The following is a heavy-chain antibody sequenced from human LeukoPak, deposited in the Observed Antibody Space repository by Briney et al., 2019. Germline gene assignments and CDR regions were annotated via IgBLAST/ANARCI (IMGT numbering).Heavy chain of an antibody. CDR3: ARGDFSVAPALYFDS. J-gene: IGHJ4*02. CDR2: IYYSGST. D-gene: IGHD3/OR15-3a*01. Sequence: SETLSLTCTVSGGSISSGGYYWSWIRQHPGKGLEWIGYIYYSGSTYYNPSLKSRVTISVDTSKNQFSLKLSSVTAADTAVYYCARGDFSVAPALYFDSWGQGTLLSVSS. V-gene: IGHV4-31*03. CDR1: GGSISSGGYY.